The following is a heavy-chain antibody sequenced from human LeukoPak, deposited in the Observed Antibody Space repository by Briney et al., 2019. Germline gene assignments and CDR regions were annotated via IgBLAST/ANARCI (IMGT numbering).Heavy chain of an antibody. Sequence: GGSLRLSCAASGFTFSSYAMHWVRQAPGKGLEWVAVISYDGSNKYYADSVKDRFTISRDNSKNTLYLQMNSLRAEDTAVYYCARDRPSGSYSYEYFQHWGQGTLVTVSS. J-gene: IGHJ1*01. CDR3: ARDRPSGSYSYEYFQH. D-gene: IGHD1-26*01. V-gene: IGHV3-30*01. CDR2: ISYDGSNK. CDR1: GFTFSSYA.